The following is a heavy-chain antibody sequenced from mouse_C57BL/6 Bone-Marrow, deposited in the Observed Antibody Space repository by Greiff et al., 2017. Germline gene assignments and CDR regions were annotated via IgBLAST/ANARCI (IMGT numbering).Heavy chain of an antibody. CDR2: IYPGSGST. CDR3: ARYYMGYAMDY. V-gene: IGHV1-55*01. CDR1: GYTFTSYW. J-gene: IGHJ4*01. D-gene: IGHD2-12*01. Sequence: QVQLQQPGAELVKPGASVKMSCKASGYTFTSYWITWVKQRPGHGLEWIGDIYPGSGSTNYNEKFKSKATLTVDTSSSTAYMQLSSLTSEDSAVYYCARYYMGYAMDYWGQGTSVTVSS.